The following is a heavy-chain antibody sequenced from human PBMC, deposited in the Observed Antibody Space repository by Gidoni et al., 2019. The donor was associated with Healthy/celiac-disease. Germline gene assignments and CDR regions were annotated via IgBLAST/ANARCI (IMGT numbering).Heavy chain of an antibody. V-gene: IGHV1-2*02. CDR1: GFTFTGYY. CDR3: ARKGYPWFGELLPFDY. J-gene: IGHJ4*02. D-gene: IGHD3-10*01. Sequence: QVQLVQSGAEVKTPGASVTVSCKASGFTFTGYYMHWVRQAPGQGLEWMGWINPNSGGTNYAQKFQGRVTMTRDTSISTAYMALGRLRSDDTAVYYCARKGYPWFGELLPFDYWGQGTLVTVSS. CDR2: INPNSGGT.